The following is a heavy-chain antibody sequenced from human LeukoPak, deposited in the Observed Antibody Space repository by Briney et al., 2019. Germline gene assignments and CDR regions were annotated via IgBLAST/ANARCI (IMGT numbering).Heavy chain of an antibody. D-gene: IGHD3-9*01. CDR2: IYSGGST. Sequence: GGSLRLSCAASGFTVSSNYMSWVRQAPGKGLEWVSVIYSGGSTYYADSVKGRFTISRDNSKNTPYLQMNSLRAEDTAVYYCAREAYYDDILTGYSTYYGMDVWGQGTTVTVSS. CDR1: GFTVSSNY. V-gene: IGHV3-53*01. J-gene: IGHJ6*02. CDR3: AREAYYDDILTGYSTYYGMDV.